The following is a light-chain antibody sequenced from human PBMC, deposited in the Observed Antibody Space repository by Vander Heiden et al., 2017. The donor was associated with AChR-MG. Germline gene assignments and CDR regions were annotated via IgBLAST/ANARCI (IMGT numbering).Light chain of an antibody. CDR3: MQALQNPQT. V-gene: IGKV2-28*01. Sequence: EIVMTQSPLSLPVTPGESAAISCRSSQSLLHSNGQTYLELYFQKPGQSPQLLIYLASSRASGVPDRFSGSGSGTDFTLKISRVEADDVGVYYCMQALQNPQTFGQGTKVDIK. CDR1: QSLLHSNGQTY. J-gene: IGKJ1*01. CDR2: LAS.